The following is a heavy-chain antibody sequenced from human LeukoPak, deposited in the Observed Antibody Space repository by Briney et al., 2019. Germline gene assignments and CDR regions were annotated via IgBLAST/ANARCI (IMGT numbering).Heavy chain of an antibody. CDR3: ARNGRVRRVVKDLFEY. J-gene: IGHJ4*02. D-gene: IGHD3-10*01. V-gene: IGHV1-18*01. CDR2: VSPYNGNT. Sequence: ASVKVSCKTSGYIFTDYDITWVRQAPGQGLEWMGRVSPYNGNTYYSQRFQDRVTITKDTSTGTVYMDLRNLRTDDTAMYYCARNGRVRRVVKDLFEYWGQGTLVAVSP. CDR1: GYIFTDYD.